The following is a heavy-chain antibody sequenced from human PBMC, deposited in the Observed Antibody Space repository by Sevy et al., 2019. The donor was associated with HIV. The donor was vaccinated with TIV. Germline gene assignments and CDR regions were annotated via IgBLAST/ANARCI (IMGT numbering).Heavy chain of an antibody. CDR1: GGSISSGGYS. Sequence: SETLSLTCAVSGGSISSGGYSWSWIRQPPGKGLEWIGYIYHSGSTYYNPSLKSRVTISVDRSKNQFSLKRGSVTAADTAVYYCARSRGYCGGDCYSPPQQYVPAFDYWGQGTLVTVSS. V-gene: IGHV4-30-2*01. CDR2: IYHSGST. J-gene: IGHJ4*02. CDR3: ARSRGYCGGDCYSPPQQYVPAFDY. D-gene: IGHD2-21*01.